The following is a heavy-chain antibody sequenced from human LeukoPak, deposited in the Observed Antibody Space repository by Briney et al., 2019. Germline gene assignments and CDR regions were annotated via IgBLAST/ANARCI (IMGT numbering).Heavy chain of an antibody. CDR3: ARVASAAGIALDY. J-gene: IGHJ4*02. V-gene: IGHV7-4-1*02. D-gene: IGHD6-13*01. CDR1: GYTFTRYA. Sequence: ASVKVSCKASGYTFTRYAMNRVRQAPGQGLEWMGCINTNTGNPTYAQGFTGRFVSSLDTSVSTAYLQISSLKAEDTAVYYCARVASAAGIALDYWGQGTQVTVSS. CDR2: INTNTGNP.